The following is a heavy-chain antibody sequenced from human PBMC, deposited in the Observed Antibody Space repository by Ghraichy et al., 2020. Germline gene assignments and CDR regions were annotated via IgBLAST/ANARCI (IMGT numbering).Heavy chain of an antibody. CDR1: GFTFSSYA. Sequence: GSLRLSCAASGFTFSSYAMSWVRQAPGKGLEWVSAISGSGGSTYYADSVKGRFTISRDNSKNTLYLQMNSLRAEDTAVYYCAKVHSRSPAGSHGFDYWGQGTLVTVSS. CDR2: ISGSGGST. J-gene: IGHJ4*02. D-gene: IGHD2-2*01. V-gene: IGHV3-23*01. CDR3: AKVHSRSPAGSHGFDY.